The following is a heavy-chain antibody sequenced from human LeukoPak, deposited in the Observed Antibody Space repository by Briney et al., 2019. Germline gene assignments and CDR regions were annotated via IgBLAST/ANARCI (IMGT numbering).Heavy chain of an antibody. CDR3: ARDSSGYYGYFDY. V-gene: IGHV4-31*01. CDR2: IDYSGST. Sequence: SQTLSLTCTVAGGSISRGGYYWSWIREHPGNGLELIGYIDYSGSTYYNPSLKSPVTISVDPSKNQFSLKLSSVPAAHTAVYYCARDSSGYYGYFDYWGQGTLVTVSS. J-gene: IGHJ4*02. D-gene: IGHD3-22*01. CDR1: GGSISRGGYY.